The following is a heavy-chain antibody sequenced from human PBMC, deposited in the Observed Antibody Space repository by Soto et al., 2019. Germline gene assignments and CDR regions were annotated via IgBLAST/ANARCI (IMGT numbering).Heavy chain of an antibody. CDR3: ARSVTP. Sequence: QVQLQESGTGLVKPSQTLSLTCTVSGGAISSGGYYWSWIRQHPGKGLECIGYIYYSGSTYYNPSIKRRVIISVDTSKTQFSLKLRSVTAADTAVYYCARSVTPWGKGTLVTVSS. D-gene: IGHD3-10*01. CDR1: GGAISSGGYY. CDR2: IYYSGST. J-gene: IGHJ5*02. V-gene: IGHV4-31*03.